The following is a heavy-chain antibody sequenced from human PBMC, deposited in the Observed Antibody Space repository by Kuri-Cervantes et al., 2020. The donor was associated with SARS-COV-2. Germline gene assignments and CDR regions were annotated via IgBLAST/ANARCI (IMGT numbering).Heavy chain of an antibody. CDR2: IYYSGST. D-gene: IGHD3-10*01. V-gene: IGHV4-39*07. Sequence: SETLSLTCTVSGGSISGYYWGWIRQPPGKGLEWIGSIYYSGSTYYNPSLKSRVTISVDTSKNQFSLKLSSVTAADTAVYYCARELRVILWFGELSKNNWFDPWGQGTLVTVAS. CDR1: GGSISGYY. CDR3: ARELRVILWFGELSKNNWFDP. J-gene: IGHJ5*02.